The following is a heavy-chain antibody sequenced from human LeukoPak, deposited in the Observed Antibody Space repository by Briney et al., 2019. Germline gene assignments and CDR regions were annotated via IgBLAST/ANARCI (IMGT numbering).Heavy chain of an antibody. D-gene: IGHD1-14*01. CDR3: ARETDRNFDY. J-gene: IGHJ4*02. CDR1: GYSFTGHY. CDR2: INPSSGGT. Sequence: ASVKVSCKVSGYSFTGHYMHWVRQAPGQGLEWMGWINPSSGGTKYAQKFQGRVTMTRDTSISTAYMELSRLGSDDTAVYYCARETDRNFDYWGQGTLVTVSS. V-gene: IGHV1-2*02.